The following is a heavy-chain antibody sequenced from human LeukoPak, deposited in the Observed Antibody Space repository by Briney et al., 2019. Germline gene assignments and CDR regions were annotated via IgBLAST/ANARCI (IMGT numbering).Heavy chain of an antibody. CDR2: IYTSGST. D-gene: IGHD6-19*01. J-gene: IGHJ4*02. CDR1: GGSISVYY. Sequence: PSETLSLTCTVSGGSISVYYWSWIRQPAGKGLEWIGRIYTSGSTNYNPSLKSRVTMSVDTSKNQFSLKLSSVTAADTAVYYCARDSPGYSRGWYYFDYWGQGTLVTVSS. V-gene: IGHV4-4*07. CDR3: ARDSPGYSRGWYYFDY.